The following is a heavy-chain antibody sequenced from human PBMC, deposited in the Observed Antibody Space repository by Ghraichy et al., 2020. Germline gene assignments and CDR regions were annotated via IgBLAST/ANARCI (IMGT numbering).Heavy chain of an antibody. CDR3: AKVDSDGGATNWFDP. J-gene: IGHJ5*02. CDR2: MNPNSGNT. D-gene: IGHD4-17*01. Sequence: ASVKVSCKASGYTFTSYDINWVRQATGQGLEWMGGMNPNSGNTGYAQKFQGRVTMTRNTSISTAYMELNSLRSEDTAVYYCAKVDSDGGATNWFDPWGQGTLVTVSS. V-gene: IGHV1-8*02. CDR1: GYTFTSYD.